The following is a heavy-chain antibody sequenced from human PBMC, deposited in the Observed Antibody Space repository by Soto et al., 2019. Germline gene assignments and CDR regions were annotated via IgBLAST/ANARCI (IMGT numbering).Heavy chain of an antibody. V-gene: IGHV4-30-4*01. CDR2: IYYSGST. Sequence: QVQLQESGPGLVKPSQTLSLTCTVSGGSISSGDYYWSWIRQPPGKGLEWIVYIYYSGSTYYHPSLKSRVTISVDTSKNQFSLKLSSVTAADTAVYYCGSSDTAMLVFDYWGQGTLVTVSS. J-gene: IGHJ4*02. CDR3: GSSDTAMLVFDY. D-gene: IGHD5-18*01. CDR1: GGSISSGDYY.